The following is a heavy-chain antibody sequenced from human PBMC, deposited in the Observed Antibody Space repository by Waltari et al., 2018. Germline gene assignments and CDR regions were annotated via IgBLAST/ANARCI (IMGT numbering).Heavy chain of an antibody. V-gene: IGHV4-39*01. CDR2: IYYSGST. J-gene: IGHJ6*04. D-gene: IGHD3-3*01. Sequence: QLQLQESGPGLVKPSETLSLTCTVSGGSISSSSYYWGWIRQPPGKGLEWIGSIYYSGSTYYNPSLKSRVTISVDTSKNQFSLKLSSVTAADTAVYYCARHPDFWSAPSTHLDVWGKGTTVTVSS. CDR3: ARHPDFWSAPSTHLDV. CDR1: GGSISSSSYY.